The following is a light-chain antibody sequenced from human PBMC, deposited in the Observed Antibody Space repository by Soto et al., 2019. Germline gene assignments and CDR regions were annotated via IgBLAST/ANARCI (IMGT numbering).Light chain of an antibody. Sequence: ELVMTQSPATLSVSPGERATLSCRASQTLGSNVAWYQQKPGQAPRLLIYDASTTASGAPARFSGGGSGREFTLTITGLQSEDCALYYCQHYNTWPLSFGGGTKVDIK. J-gene: IGKJ4*01. CDR2: DAS. CDR1: QTLGSN. V-gene: IGKV3-15*01. CDR3: QHYNTWPLS.